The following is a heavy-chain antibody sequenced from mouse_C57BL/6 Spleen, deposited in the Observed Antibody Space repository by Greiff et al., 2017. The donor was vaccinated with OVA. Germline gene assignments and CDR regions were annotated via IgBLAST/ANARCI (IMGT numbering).Heavy chain of an antibody. J-gene: IGHJ3*01. D-gene: IGHD2-5*01. Sequence: VQLQQSGPELVKPGASVKISCKASGYTFTDYYMNWVKQSPGQSLEWIGDINPNNGGTSYNQKFKGKATLTVDKSSSTAYMELRSLTSEDSAVYYCARKGYYSNYSVAWFAYWGQGTLVTVSA. CDR2: INPNNGGT. V-gene: IGHV1-26*01. CDR1: GYTFTDYY. CDR3: ARKGYYSNYSVAWFAY.